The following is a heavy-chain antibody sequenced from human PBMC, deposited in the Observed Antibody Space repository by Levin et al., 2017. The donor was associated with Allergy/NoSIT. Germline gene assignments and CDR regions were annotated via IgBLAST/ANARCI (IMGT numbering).Heavy chain of an antibody. J-gene: IGHJ4*02. V-gene: IGHV3-30*04. CDR2: ISYDGSNK. CDR1: GFTFSSYA. Sequence: GESLKISCAASGFTFSSYAMHWVRQAPGKGLEWVAVISYDGSNKYYADSVKGRFTISRDNSKNTLYLQMNSLRAEDTAVYYCARGAYWGQGTLVTVSS. CDR3: ARGAY.